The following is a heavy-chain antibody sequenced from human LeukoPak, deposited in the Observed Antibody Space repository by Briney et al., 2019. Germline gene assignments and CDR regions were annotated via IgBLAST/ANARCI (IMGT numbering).Heavy chain of an antibody. Sequence: GGSLRLSCAASGFTFSDYYMSWIRQAPGKGLEWVSYISSSGTTIYYADSVKGRFTISRDNAKNSLYLQMNGLRAEDTAVYYCARRTVTRDWYFDLWGRGTLVTVSS. D-gene: IGHD4-17*01. CDR2: ISSSGTTI. CDR3: ARRTVTRDWYFDL. J-gene: IGHJ2*01. CDR1: GFTFSDYY. V-gene: IGHV3-11*01.